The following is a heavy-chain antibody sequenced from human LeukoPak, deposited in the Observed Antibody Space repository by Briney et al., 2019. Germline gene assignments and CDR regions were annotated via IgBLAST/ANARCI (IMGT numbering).Heavy chain of an antibody. V-gene: IGHV4-59*01. D-gene: IGHD5-12*01. CDR2: IYYSGST. Sequence: SETLSLTCTVSGGSISSYYWSWTRQPPGKGLEWIGYIYYSGSTNYNPSLKSRVTISVDTSKNQFSLKLSSVTAADTAVYYCARDRANYSGSLYYYYGMDVWGQGTTVTVSS. J-gene: IGHJ6*02. CDR1: GGSISSYY. CDR3: ARDRANYSGSLYYYYGMDV.